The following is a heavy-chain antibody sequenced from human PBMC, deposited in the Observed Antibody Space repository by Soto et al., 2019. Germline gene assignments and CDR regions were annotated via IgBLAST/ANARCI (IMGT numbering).Heavy chain of an antibody. J-gene: IGHJ4*02. CDR3: IGSFPF. D-gene: IGHD3-10*01. CDR1: GFPFANFL. Sequence: GGSLRLSCITSGFPFANFLMSWFRQAPGKGLEWVGFIRSQPYGGTTQYAPSVSGRFIISRDDSKGILYLQMNSLTTEDSGVYYCIGSFPFWGQGTLVTVSS. CDR2: IRSQPYGGTT. V-gene: IGHV3-49*03.